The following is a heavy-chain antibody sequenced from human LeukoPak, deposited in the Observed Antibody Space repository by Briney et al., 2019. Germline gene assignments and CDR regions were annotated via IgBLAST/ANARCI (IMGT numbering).Heavy chain of an antibody. CDR3: AKEDASRARFFRCCAFDI. CDR1: GFTFSSYG. CDR2: IRYDGSNK. D-gene: IGHD3-3*01. V-gene: IGHV3-30*02. Sequence: GGSLRLSCAASGFTFSSYGMHWVRQAPGKGLEWVAFIRYDGSNKYYADSVKGRFTISRDNSKYTLYLQMNSLRAEDTAVYYCAKEDASRARFFRCCAFDIWGQGTMVTVSS. J-gene: IGHJ3*02.